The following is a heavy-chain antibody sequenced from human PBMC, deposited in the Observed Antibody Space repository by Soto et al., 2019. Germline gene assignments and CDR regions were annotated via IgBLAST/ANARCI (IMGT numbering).Heavy chain of an antibody. CDR2: INPNSGGT. D-gene: IGHD6-13*01. J-gene: IGHJ4*02. V-gene: IGHV1-2*04. CDR3: ARDMYSSSWYGKETGFSFDY. Sequence: ASVKVSCKASGYTFTGYYMHWVRQAPGQGLEWMGWINPNSGGTNYAQKFQGWVTMTRDTSISTAYMELSRLRSDDTAVYYCARDMYSSSWYGKETGFSFDYWGQGTLVTVSS. CDR1: GYTFTGYY.